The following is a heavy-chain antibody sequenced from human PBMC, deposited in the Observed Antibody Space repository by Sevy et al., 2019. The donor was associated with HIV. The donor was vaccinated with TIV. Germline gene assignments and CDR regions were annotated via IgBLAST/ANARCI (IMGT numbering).Heavy chain of an antibody. CDR1: GFTFSSYD. J-gene: IGHJ6*03. Sequence: GGSLRLSCAASGFTFSSYDMHWVRQAPGKGLEWVAVISYDGRSKHYADSVKGQFTISRDNAKSTLYLQMNILRVEDTAAFYCAAVALTFGGDPYANHHFMDVWGKGTTVTVSS. D-gene: IGHD3-16*01. CDR3: AAVALTFGGDPYANHHFMDV. CDR2: ISYDGRSK. V-gene: IGHV3-30*03.